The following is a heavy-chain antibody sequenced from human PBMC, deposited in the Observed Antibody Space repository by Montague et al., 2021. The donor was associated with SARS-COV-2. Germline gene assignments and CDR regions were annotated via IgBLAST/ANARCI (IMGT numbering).Heavy chain of an antibody. Sequence: SETLSLTCIVSGYSISSGYYWGWVRQTPGKGLEWLGFIEYSGSTYYNPSLKTRVTMPLDTSENQFSLKLTSVTAADTALYYCARDITLGMDVWGRGTTVTVSS. J-gene: IGHJ6*02. CDR2: IEYSGST. CDR3: ARDITLGMDV. CDR1: GYSISSGYY. V-gene: IGHV4-38-2*02.